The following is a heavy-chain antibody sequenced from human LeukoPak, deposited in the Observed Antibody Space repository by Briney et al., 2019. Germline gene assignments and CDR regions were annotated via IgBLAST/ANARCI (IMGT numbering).Heavy chain of an antibody. CDR1: GFTFSSYE. Sequence: GGSLRLSCAASGFTFSSYEMNWVRQAPGKGLEWVSYISSSGSTIYYADSAKGRFTISRDNAKNSLYLQMNSLRAEDTAVYYCARDAGRDGYNLWGQGTLVTVSS. V-gene: IGHV3-48*03. CDR2: ISSSGSTI. J-gene: IGHJ4*02. CDR3: ARDAGRDGYNL. D-gene: IGHD5-24*01.